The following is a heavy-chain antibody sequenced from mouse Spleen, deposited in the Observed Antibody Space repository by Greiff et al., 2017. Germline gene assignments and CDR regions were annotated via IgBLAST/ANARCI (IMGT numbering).Heavy chain of an antibody. D-gene: IGHD2-3*01. Sequence: VKLMESGPGLVAPSQTLSITCTVSGFSFTSYAISWVRQPPGKGLEWLGVIWTGGGTNYNSALKSRLSICKDNSKRQVFLKMNSLQTDDTARYYCASHSSDGYSAWFAYWGQGTLVTVSA. CDR3: ASHSSDGYSAWFAY. CDR1: GFSFTSYA. CDR2: IWTGGGT. V-gene: IGHV2-9-1*01. J-gene: IGHJ3*01.